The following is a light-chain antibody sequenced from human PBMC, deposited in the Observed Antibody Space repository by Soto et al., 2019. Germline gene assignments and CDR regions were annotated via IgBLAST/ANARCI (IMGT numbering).Light chain of an antibody. J-gene: IGLJ1*01. CDR1: SRDIGNYNN. CDR2: EVT. CDR3: ASYRSANTRVV. Sequence: QSAPAQPASVSGSTGQTITISCTGTSRDIGNYNNVSWYQHHPGKAPKLVKYEVTSRPSGVSDRFSGSQTGMTASLTISGLQPEDEADYFCASYRSANTRVVFGPGTNVT. V-gene: IGLV2-14*01.